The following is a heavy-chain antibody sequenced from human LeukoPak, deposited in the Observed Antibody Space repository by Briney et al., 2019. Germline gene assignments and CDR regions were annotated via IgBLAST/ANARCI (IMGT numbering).Heavy chain of an antibody. CDR3: ARVMAQNWFDP. D-gene: IGHD5-24*01. CDR2: ILSGGGT. Sequence: PGGSLRLSCAASGFTVSSNFMSWVRQAPGKGLEWVSIILSGGGTYYAVSVKGRFITSRDNSKNTLFLRMNSLRAEDTAVYYCARVMAQNWFDPWGQGTLVTVSS. CDR1: GFTVSSNF. J-gene: IGHJ5*02. V-gene: IGHV3-66*01.